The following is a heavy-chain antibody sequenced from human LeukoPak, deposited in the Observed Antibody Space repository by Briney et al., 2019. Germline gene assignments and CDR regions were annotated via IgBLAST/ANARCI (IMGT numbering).Heavy chain of an antibody. CDR2: IYYSGST. Sequence: PSETLSLTCTVSGGSIGTNYWNWIRQPPGKGLEWLGYIYYSGSTSYNPSLKSRVTMSVDTSKNLFSLRLTSVTAADTAVYYCAREGGPYRPLDYSGQGTLVTVSS. J-gene: IGHJ4*02. CDR3: AREGGPYRPLDY. V-gene: IGHV4-59*01. CDR1: GGSIGTNY.